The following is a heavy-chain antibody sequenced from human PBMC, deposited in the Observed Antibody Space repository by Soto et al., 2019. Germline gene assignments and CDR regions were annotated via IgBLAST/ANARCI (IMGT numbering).Heavy chain of an antibody. CDR3: ATPCGSGITCMYV. CDR1: GFTFSSYG. D-gene: IGHD3-10*01. CDR2: ISFDGTNK. Sequence: QVQLVESGGGVVQPGRSLRLSCAASGFTFSSYGMHWVRQAPGKGLEWMAVISFDGTNKYYADSVKGRFTISRDNSKNSLYLQMTSLRAEDTPEHICATPCGSGITCMYVWGQGTTVTVSS. V-gene: IGHV3-30*03. J-gene: IGHJ6*02.